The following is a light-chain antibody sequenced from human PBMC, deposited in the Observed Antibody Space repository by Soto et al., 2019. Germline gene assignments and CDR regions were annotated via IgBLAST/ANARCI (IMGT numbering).Light chain of an antibody. CDR3: QQRTNWPLT. CDR2: DAL. J-gene: IGKJ4*01. Sequence: EIVLTQSPATLSLSPGERATLSCRASQSVSRYSAWYQQKPGQAPRVLIYDALNRATGIPARFSGSGSGTDFTLTISSLEPEDFAVYYCQQRTNWPLTFGGGTKVEIK. V-gene: IGKV3-11*01. CDR1: QSVSRY.